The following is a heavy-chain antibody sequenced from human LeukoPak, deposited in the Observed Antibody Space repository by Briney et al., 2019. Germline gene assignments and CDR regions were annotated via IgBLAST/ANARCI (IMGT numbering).Heavy chain of an antibody. V-gene: IGHV1-46*01. J-gene: IGHJ4*02. CDR3: ARWRDYGDYRLSFDY. D-gene: IGHD4-17*01. CDR1: GYTFTSYY. CDR2: INPSGGST. Sequence: PLASVKVSCKASGYTFTSYYMHWVRQAPGQGLEWMGIINPSGGSTSYAQKFQGRVTMTRDTSISTAYMELSRLRSDDTAVYYCARWRDYGDYRLSFDYWGQGTLVTVSS.